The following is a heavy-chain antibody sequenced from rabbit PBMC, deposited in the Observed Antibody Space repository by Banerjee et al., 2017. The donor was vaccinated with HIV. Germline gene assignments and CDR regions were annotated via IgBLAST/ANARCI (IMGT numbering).Heavy chain of an antibody. CDR1: GFSFSSNYY. CDR3: ARGRYAGYAGYGYGTSAFDP. J-gene: IGHJ2*01. CDR2: IDSSASNT. V-gene: IGHV1S45*01. Sequence: QEQLVESGGGLVKPGASLTLTCTASGFSFSSNYYMCWVRQAPGTGLKLIACIDSSASNTDYASWTKGRFTISKTSSTTVTLQMTSLTAADTATYFCARGRYAGYAGYGYGTSAFDPWGPGTLVTVS. D-gene: IGHD7-1*01.